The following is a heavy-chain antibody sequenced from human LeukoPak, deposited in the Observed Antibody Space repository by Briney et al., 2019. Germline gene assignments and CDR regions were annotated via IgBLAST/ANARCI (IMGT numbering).Heavy chain of an antibody. V-gene: IGHV4-4*07. Sequence: SETLSLTCTVSGGSISSYYWSWIRQPAGKGLEWIGRIYTSGSTNYNASLKSRVTMSVDTSKNQFSLKLSSVTAADTAVYYCARLGTWNYDYYYYYMDVWGKGTTVTVSS. CDR3: ARLGTWNYDYYYYYMDV. CDR2: IYTSGST. D-gene: IGHD1-7*01. J-gene: IGHJ6*03. CDR1: GGSISSYY.